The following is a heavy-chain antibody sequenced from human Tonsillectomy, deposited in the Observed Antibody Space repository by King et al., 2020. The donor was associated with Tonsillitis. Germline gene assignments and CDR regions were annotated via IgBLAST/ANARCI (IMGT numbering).Heavy chain of an antibody. J-gene: IGHJ6*03. CDR1: GYTFSSYG. CDR3: ARENTGYDYMVQWPNYYYYYMDV. CDR2: ISAYIGDT. D-gene: IGHD5-12*01. V-gene: IGHV1-18*01. Sequence: QLVQSGAEVKKPGASVKVSCKTSGYTFSSYGISWVRQAPGQGLEGMGWISAYIGDTKYAQKLQGRVTMTTDTSTSTAYMELRSLRSDDTAVYYCARENTGYDYMVQWPNYYYYYMDVWGKGTTLTVSS.